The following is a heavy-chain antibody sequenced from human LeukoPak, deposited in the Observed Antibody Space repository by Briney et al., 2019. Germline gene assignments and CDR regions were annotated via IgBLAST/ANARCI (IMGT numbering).Heavy chain of an antibody. CDR1: GGSFSGYY. V-gene: IGHV4-34*01. CDR3: ARRPYYFGSGSSSPFNY. J-gene: IGHJ4*02. CDR2: IYYSGST. D-gene: IGHD3-10*01. Sequence: SETLSLTCAVYGGSFSGYYWSWIRQPPGKGLEWIGSIYYSGSTYYNPSLKSRVTISVDTSKNQFSLKLSSVTAADTAVYYCARRPYYFGSGSSSPFNYWGQGTLVTVSS.